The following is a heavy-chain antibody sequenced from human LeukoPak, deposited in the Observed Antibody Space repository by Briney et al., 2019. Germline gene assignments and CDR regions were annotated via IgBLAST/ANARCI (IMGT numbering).Heavy chain of an antibody. CDR2: IKSKTDGGTT. CDR1: GFTFSNAW. V-gene: IGHV3-15*01. J-gene: IGHJ3*02. D-gene: IGHD2-21*02. Sequence: PGGSLRLSCAASGFTFSNAWMSWVRQAPGKGLEWVGRIKSKTDGGTTNHAAPVKGRFTISRDDSKNTLYLQMNSLKTEDTAVYFCTTVGPSGDSSEAFDIWGQGTMVTVSS. CDR3: TTVGPSGDSSEAFDI.